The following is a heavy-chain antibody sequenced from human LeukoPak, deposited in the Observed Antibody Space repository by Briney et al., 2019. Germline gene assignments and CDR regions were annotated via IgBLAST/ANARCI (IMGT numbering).Heavy chain of an antibody. Sequence: GGSLRLSCAASGFTLSSYAMSWVRQGPGKGLEWVSAISVSGNTYHADSVKGRFTISRDSSKNTPYLQMNSLRAEDAAVYYCAKAPVTTCSGAYCYPFDYWGQGTLVTVSS. CDR3: AKAPVTTCSGAYCYPFDY. V-gene: IGHV3-23*01. D-gene: IGHD2-15*01. CDR2: ISVSGNT. J-gene: IGHJ4*02. CDR1: GFTLSSYA.